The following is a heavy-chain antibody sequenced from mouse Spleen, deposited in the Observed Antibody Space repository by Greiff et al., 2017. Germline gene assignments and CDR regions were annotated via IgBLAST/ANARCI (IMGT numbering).Heavy chain of an antibody. V-gene: IGHV1-15*01. D-gene: IGHD1-1*01. Sequence: VQLQQSGAELVRPGASVTLSCKASGYTFTDYEMHWVKQTPVRGLEWIGAIDPETGGTAYNQKFKGKATLTADKSSSTAYMELRSLTSEDSAVYYCTRSSFITTVVDYWGQGTTLTVSS. CDR2: IDPETGGT. CDR1: GYTFTDYE. J-gene: IGHJ2*01. CDR3: TRSSFITTVVDY.